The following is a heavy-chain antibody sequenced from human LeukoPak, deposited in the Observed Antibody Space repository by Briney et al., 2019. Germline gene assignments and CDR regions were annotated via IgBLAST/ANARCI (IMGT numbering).Heavy chain of an antibody. CDR1: GFSFTSYK. D-gene: IGHD3-9*01. V-gene: IGHV3-48*03. J-gene: IGHJ4*02. Sequence: PGGSLRLSCAASGFSFTSYKMNWVRQAPGKGLEWVSYISSSGSTTYYADSVEGRFTISRDNAKNSLYLQMNSLRAEDTAVYYCARGTYYDILTGYFYFDYWGQGTLVTVSS. CDR2: ISSSGSTT. CDR3: ARGTYYDILTGYFYFDY.